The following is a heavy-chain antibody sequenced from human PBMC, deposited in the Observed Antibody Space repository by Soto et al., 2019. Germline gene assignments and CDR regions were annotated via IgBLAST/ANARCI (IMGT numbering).Heavy chain of an antibody. D-gene: IGHD2-15*01. V-gene: IGHV3-7*01. J-gene: IGHJ5*02. CDR1: GFTFSSYW. CDR2: IKQDGSEI. CDR3: ARDLRVVVVATTPERGWFDP. Sequence: AGGSLRLSCAASGFTFSSYWMSWVRQAPGKGLEWVANIKQDGSEIYYVDSVKGRFTISRDNAKNSLYLQMNSLRAEDTAVYYCARDLRVVVVATTPERGWFDPWGQGTLVTVSS.